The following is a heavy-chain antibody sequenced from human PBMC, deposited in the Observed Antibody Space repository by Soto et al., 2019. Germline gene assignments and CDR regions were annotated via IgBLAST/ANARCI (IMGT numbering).Heavy chain of an antibody. CDR3: ARSSGYYHFFDF. D-gene: IGHD3-22*01. CDR2: ISYDGSNK. J-gene: IGHJ4*02. V-gene: IGHV3-30*03. Sequence: QPGGSLRLSCAASGFTFSSYGMHWVRQAPGKGLEWVAVISYDGSNKYYADSVKGRFTISRDNSKNTLYLQMNSLRAEDTAVYYCARSSGYYHFFDFRGQGTLVTVYS. CDR1: GFTFSSYG.